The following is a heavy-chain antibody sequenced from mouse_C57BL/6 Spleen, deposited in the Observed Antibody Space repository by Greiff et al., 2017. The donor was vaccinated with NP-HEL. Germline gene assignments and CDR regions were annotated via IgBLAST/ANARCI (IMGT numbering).Heavy chain of an antibody. CDR1: GYAFSSSW. CDR3: AREGRTGTFAMDY. J-gene: IGHJ4*01. D-gene: IGHD4-1*01. V-gene: IGHV1-82*01. CDR2: IYPGDGDT. Sequence: QVQLKQSGPELVKPGASVKISCKASGYAFSSSWMNWVKQRPGKGLEWIGRIYPGDGDTNYNGKFKGKATLTADKSSSTAYMQLSSLTSEDSAVYFCAREGRTGTFAMDYWGQGTSVTVSS.